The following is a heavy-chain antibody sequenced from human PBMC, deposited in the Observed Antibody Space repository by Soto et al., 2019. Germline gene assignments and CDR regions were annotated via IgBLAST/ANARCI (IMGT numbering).Heavy chain of an antibody. Sequence: GGSLRLSCTASGFTFGDYAMSWFRQAPGKGLEWVGFIRSKAYGGTTEYAASVKGRFTISRDDTKSIAYLQMNSLKTEDTAVYYCTRDRAPGLDIVVVPAASDYWGQGTLVTVSS. V-gene: IGHV3-49*03. CDR3: TRDRAPGLDIVVVPAASDY. J-gene: IGHJ4*02. D-gene: IGHD2-2*01. CDR2: IRSKAYGGTT. CDR1: GFTFGDYA.